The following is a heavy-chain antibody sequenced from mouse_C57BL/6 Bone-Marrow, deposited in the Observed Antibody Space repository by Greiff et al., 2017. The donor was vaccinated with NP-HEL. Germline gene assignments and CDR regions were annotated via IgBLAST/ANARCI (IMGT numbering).Heavy chain of an antibody. V-gene: IGHV1-74*01. D-gene: IGHD1-1*01. Sequence: QVQLQQPGAELVKPGASVKVSCKASGYTFTSYWMHWVKQRPGQGLEWIGRIHPSDSDTNYNQKFKGKATLTVDKSSSTAYMQLSSLTSEDSAVYYCAITPPITSVEYYLGYWGQGTTLTVSS. CDR1: GYTFTSYW. CDR3: AITPPITSVEYYLGY. J-gene: IGHJ2*01. CDR2: IHPSDSDT.